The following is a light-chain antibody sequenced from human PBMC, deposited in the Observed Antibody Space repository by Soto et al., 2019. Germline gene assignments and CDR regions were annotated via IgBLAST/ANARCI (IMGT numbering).Light chain of an antibody. CDR3: SSYTSSRNYV. CDR2: DVS. CDR1: SSDVGGYNY. J-gene: IGLJ1*01. Sequence: QSALTQPASVSGSPGQSITISCTGTSSDVGGYNYVSWYQQHPGKAPKLMIYDVSNRPSGVSNRFSGSKSGNTASLTISGLHADDEADYYCSSYTSSRNYVFGTGTKLTVL. V-gene: IGLV2-14*01.